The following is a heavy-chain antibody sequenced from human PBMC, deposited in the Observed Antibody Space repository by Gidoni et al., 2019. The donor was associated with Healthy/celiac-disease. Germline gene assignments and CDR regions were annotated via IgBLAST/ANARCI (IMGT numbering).Heavy chain of an antibody. D-gene: IGHD6-13*01. CDR3: AREEGIAGLWIYYYYGMDV. CDR1: G. Sequence: QVQLVQSGAAVQKHGASVKVSCTASGQWLEWMGWINPNSGGTNYAQKFQGRVTMTRDTSISTAYMELSRLRSDDTAVYYCAREEGIAGLWIYYYYGMDVWGQGTTVTVSS. CDR2: INPNSGGT. V-gene: IGHV1-2*02. J-gene: IGHJ6*02.